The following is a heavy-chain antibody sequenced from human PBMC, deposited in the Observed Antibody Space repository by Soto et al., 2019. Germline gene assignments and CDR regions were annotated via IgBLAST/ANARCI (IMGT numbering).Heavy chain of an antibody. V-gene: IGHV4-59*01. Sequence: SETLSLTCTVSGGSISSYYWSWIRQPPGKGLEWIGYIYYSGSTNYNPSLKSRVTISVDTSKNQFSLKLSSVTAADTAVYYCARSDRSNWFDPWGQGTLVTVSS. D-gene: IGHD3-16*02. CDR3: ARSDRSNWFDP. CDR2: IYYSGST. CDR1: GGSISSYY. J-gene: IGHJ5*02.